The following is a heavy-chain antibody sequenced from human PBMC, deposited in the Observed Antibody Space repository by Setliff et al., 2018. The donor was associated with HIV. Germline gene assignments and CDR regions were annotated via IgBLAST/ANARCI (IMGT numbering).Heavy chain of an antibody. D-gene: IGHD3-16*02. Sequence: PGGSLRLSCAPSGFTFGSYSMSCVRQAPGKGLEWVSVISGSGDSTFYADSRKGRFTISRENSKNTLYLQMNSLRAEDTAVYYCAKTLPTLYPPHDYYFAMDVWGQGTTVTVSS. J-gene: IGHJ6*02. CDR2: ISGSGDST. CDR1: GFTFGSYS. V-gene: IGHV3-23*01. CDR3: AKTLPTLYPPHDYYFAMDV.